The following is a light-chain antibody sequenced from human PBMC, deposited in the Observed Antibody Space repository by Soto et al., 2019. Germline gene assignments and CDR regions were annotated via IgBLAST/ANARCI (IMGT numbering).Light chain of an antibody. CDR2: EAS. Sequence: QSVLTQPASVSGSPGQSITISCTGTSSDVGSYNLVSWYQQHPGKVPKIMIYEASKRPSGAPNRFSGSKSGNTASLTISGLQAEVEADYYCCSYAGSSTWVFGTGTKLTVL. CDR3: CSYAGSSTWV. CDR1: SSDVGSYNL. J-gene: IGLJ1*01. V-gene: IGLV2-23*01.